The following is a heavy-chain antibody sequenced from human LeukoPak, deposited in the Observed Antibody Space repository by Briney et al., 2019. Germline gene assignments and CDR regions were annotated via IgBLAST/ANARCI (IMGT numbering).Heavy chain of an antibody. Sequence: SETLSLTCTVSGGSISSYYWSWIRQPPGKGLEWIGYIYYSGSTNYNPSLKSRVTISVDTSKNQFSLKLSSVTAADTAVYYCAGGPVHYFDYWGQGTLVTVSS. CDR2: IYYSGST. CDR3: AGGPVHYFDY. V-gene: IGHV4-59*01. J-gene: IGHJ4*02. D-gene: IGHD3-16*01. CDR1: GGSISSYY.